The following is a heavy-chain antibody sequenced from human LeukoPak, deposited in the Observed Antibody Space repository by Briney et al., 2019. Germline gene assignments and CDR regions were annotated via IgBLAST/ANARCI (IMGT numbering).Heavy chain of an antibody. Sequence: SETLSLTCTVSGGSISSYYWSWIRQPPGKGLEWIGYIYTSGSTNYNPSLKSRVTISVDTSKNQFSLKLSSVTAADTAVYYCAKLLPVPAAIPPYYYYMDVWGKGTTVTVSS. V-gene: IGHV4-4*09. CDR1: GGSISSYY. J-gene: IGHJ6*03. CDR3: AKLLPVPAAIPPYYYYMDV. D-gene: IGHD2-2*02. CDR2: IYTSGST.